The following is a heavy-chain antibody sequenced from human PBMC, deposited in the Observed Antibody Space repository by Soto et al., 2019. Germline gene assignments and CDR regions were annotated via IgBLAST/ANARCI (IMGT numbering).Heavy chain of an antibody. J-gene: IGHJ4*02. CDR1: GYPFSNFD. Sequence: QVQLVQSGAEVKKSGASVKVSCKASGYPFSNFDVGWVRQAPGQGLEWMGWISGYNGNTKYAEKIKGRVSMTTDTSASTAYMELRSLTSDDTAVYYCARGPYYDASRSYYNGVDFWGQGTLVTVSS. V-gene: IGHV1-18*01. CDR3: ARGPYYDASRSYYNGVDF. CDR2: ISGYNGNT. D-gene: IGHD3-10*01.